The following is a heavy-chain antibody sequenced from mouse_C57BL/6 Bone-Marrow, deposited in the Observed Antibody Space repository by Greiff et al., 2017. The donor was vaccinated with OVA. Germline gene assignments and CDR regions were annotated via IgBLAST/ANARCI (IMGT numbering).Heavy chain of an antibody. J-gene: IGHJ1*03. Sequence: EVKLQESGPGLVKPSQTVFLTCTVTGISITTGNYRWSWIRQFPGNKLEWIGYIYYSGTITYNPSLTSRTTITRDTPKNQFFLEMNSLTAEDTATYYCARDFQLGTYWYFDVWGTGTTVTVSS. V-gene: IGHV3-5*01. CDR3: ARDFQLGTYWYFDV. CDR2: IYYSGTI. CDR1: GISITTGNYR. D-gene: IGHD4-1*02.